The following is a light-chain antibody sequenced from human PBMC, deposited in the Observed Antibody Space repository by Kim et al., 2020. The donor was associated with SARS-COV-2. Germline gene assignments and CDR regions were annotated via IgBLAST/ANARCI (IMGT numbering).Light chain of an antibody. CDR2: DDT. Sequence: QSVLTQPPSVSGAPGQRVTISCTGSSSNIGAGYGVHWYQQLPGTAPKLLICDDTYRPSGVPDRFSGSKSGTSASLAITGLQAEDEADYYCQSYDSSLSGYVVFGGGTQLTVL. CDR1: SSNIGAGYG. V-gene: IGLV1-40*01. J-gene: IGLJ2*01. CDR3: QSYDSSLSGYVV.